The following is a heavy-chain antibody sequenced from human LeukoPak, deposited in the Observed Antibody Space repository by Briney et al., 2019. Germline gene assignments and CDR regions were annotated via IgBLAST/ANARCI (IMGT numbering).Heavy chain of an antibody. Sequence: PSETLSLTCTVFGGSISSYSWSWIRQPPGKGLEWIGYIYSSGRTNHNPSLKSRVTISVDTSKNQFSLKLSSVTAADTAVYYCARHYYYYMDVWGKGTTVTVSS. CDR3: ARHYYYYMDV. J-gene: IGHJ6*03. CDR1: GGSISSYS. V-gene: IGHV4-59*01. CDR2: IYSSGRT.